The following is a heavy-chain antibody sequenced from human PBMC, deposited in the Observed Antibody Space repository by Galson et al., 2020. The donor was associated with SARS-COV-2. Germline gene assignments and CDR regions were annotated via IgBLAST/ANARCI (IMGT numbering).Heavy chain of an antibody. CDR1: GFTFSSYA. CDR2: ISYDGSNK. CDR3: ARAAGAQNDY. V-gene: IGHV3-30-3*01. Sequence: GESLKISCAASGFTFSSYAMHWVRQAPGKGLEWVAVISYDGSNKYYADSVKGRFTISRDNSKNTLYLQMNSLRAGDTAVYYCARAAGAQNDYWGQGTLVTVSS. J-gene: IGHJ4*02. D-gene: IGHD1-26*01.